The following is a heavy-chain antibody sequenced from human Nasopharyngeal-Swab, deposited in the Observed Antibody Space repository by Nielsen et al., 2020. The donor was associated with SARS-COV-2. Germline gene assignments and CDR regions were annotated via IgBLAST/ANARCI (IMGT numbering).Heavy chain of an antibody. CDR1: GGTFSSYA. J-gene: IGHJ4*02. V-gene: IGHV1-69*06. D-gene: IGHD2-2*01. CDR3: ARDPESGVVVPAAMREVTPFDY. Sequence: SVKVSCKASGGTFSSYAISWVRQAPGQGLEWMGGIIPIFGTANYAQKFQGRVTITADKSTSTAYMELSSLRSEDTAVYYCARDPESGVVVPAAMREVTPFDYWGQGTLVTASS. CDR2: IIPIFGTA.